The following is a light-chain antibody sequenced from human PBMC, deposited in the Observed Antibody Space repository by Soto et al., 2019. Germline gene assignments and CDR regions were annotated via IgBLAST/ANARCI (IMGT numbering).Light chain of an antibody. J-gene: IGLJ3*02. V-gene: IGLV2-23*01. Sequence: QSALTQPASVSGSPGQSITISCTGTSSDVGSYNLVSWYQQHPGKAPKLMVYEGTKRPSGVSIRFSGSKSGNTASLTISGLQAEDEAGYYCCSSADSSTLWVFGGGTKLTVL. CDR1: SSDVGSYNL. CDR3: CSSADSSTLWV. CDR2: EGT.